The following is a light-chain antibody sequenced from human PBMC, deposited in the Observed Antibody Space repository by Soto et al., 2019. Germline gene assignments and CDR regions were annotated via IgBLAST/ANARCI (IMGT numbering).Light chain of an antibody. CDR3: QSYDSSLSGSKV. Sequence: QPVLPQPPSVSGAPGQRGTISCTGSSSNIGAGYDVHWYQQLPGTAPKLLIYGNSNRPSGVPDRFSGSKSGTSASLAITGLQAEDEADYYCQSYDSSLSGSKVFGTGTKVTVL. V-gene: IGLV1-40*01. CDR1: SSNIGAGYD. CDR2: GNS. J-gene: IGLJ1*01.